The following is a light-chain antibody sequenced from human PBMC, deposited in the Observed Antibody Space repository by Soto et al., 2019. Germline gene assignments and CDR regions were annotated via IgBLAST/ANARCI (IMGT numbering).Light chain of an antibody. V-gene: IGKV3-20*01. Sequence: EIVLTQSPGTLSLSPGERATLSCRASQSVSSSYLAWYQQKPGQAPRLLIYGASSRATGIPDRFSGSWSGTDFTLTISRLEPEDFAVYYCQQYGSSLTWTFGQGTKVEIK. CDR1: QSVSSSY. CDR2: GAS. J-gene: IGKJ1*01. CDR3: QQYGSSLTWT.